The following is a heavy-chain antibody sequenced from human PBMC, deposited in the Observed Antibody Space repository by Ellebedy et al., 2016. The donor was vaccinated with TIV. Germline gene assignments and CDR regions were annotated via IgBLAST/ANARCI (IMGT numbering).Heavy chain of an antibody. CDR2: MNPDSGHT. D-gene: IGHD1-14*01. CDR3: ARGPITVYGGLDV. V-gene: IGHV1-8*01. CDR1: GYTLTSYD. Sequence: ASVKVSXXASGYTLTSYDINWVRQATGQGLEWMGWMNPDSGHTGYLQKFQGRVTMTRNTSTSVAYMELSSLRSEDTAVYYCARGPITVYGGLDVWGQGTTVTVSS. J-gene: IGHJ6*02.